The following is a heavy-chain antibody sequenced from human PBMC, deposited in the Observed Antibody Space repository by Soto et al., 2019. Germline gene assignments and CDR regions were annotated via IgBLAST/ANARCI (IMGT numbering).Heavy chain of an antibody. D-gene: IGHD2-15*01. CDR1: GGTFSSYA. Sequence: SVKVSCKASGGTFSSYAISWVRQAPGQGLEWMGGIIPIFGTANYAQKFQGRVTITADESTSTAYMELSSLRSEDTAVYYCAVGYCSGGSCSNYYYYYMDVWGKGTTVNVSS. CDR2: IIPIFGTA. J-gene: IGHJ6*03. V-gene: IGHV1-69*13. CDR3: AVGYCSGGSCSNYYYYYMDV.